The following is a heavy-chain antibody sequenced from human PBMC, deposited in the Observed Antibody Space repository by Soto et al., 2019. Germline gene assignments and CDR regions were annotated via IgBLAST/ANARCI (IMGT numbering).Heavy chain of an antibody. V-gene: IGHV1-18*01. D-gene: IGHD2-21*02. Sequence: ASVKVSCKASGYTFTSYGISWVRQAPGQGLEWMGWISAYNGNTNYAQKLQGRVTMTTDTSTSTAYMELRSLRSDDTAVFYFARDPGLSDYYYYYGMDVWGQGTTVTVSS. CDR1: GYTFTSYG. CDR2: ISAYNGNT. J-gene: IGHJ6*02. CDR3: ARDPGLSDYYYYYGMDV.